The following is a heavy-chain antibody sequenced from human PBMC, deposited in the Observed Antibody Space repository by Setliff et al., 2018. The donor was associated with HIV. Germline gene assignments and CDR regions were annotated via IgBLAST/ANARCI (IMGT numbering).Heavy chain of an antibody. CDR1: GYSINSSHF. CDR2: IYRSGNT. D-gene: IGHD2-2*01. Sequence: SETLSLTCTVSGYSINSSHFWGWIRQPPGKGLEWVGSIYRSGNTHYNPSLKSRVTISVDTSKNQFSLKLSSVTAADTAVYYCARDKTYCNYSRCSRAGWYFDLWGRGTLVTVSS. V-gene: IGHV4-38-2*02. J-gene: IGHJ2*01. CDR3: ARDKTYCNYSRCSRAGWYFDL.